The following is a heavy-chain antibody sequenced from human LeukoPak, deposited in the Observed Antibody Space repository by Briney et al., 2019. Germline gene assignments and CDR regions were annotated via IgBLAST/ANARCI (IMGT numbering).Heavy chain of an antibody. CDR2: IYYSGST. CDR3: ARSVYGSGSYDC. D-gene: IGHD3-10*01. J-gene: IGHJ4*02. V-gene: IGHV4-39*01. CDR1: GGSISSSSYY. Sequence: PSETLSLTCTVSGGSISSSSYYWGWIRQPPGKGLEWIGSIYYSGSTCYNASLKSRVTISVDTSKNQFSLKLSSVTAADTAVYYCARSVYGSGSYDCWGQGTLVTVSS.